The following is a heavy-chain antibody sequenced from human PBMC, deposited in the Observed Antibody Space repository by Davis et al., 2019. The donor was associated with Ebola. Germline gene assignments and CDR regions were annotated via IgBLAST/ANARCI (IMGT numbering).Heavy chain of an antibody. CDR3: ASSAIGYCSGGSCYGPYEYNWFDP. D-gene: IGHD2-15*01. CDR2: ISSSSTTI. Sequence: GESLKISCAASGFTFSTYTMHWVRQAPGKGLEWVSYISSSSTTIYYADSVKGRFTISRDNSKNTLYLQMNSLRAEDTAVYYCASSAIGYCSGGSCYGPYEYNWFDPWGQGTLVTVSS. V-gene: IGHV3-48*01. J-gene: IGHJ5*02. CDR1: GFTFSTYT.